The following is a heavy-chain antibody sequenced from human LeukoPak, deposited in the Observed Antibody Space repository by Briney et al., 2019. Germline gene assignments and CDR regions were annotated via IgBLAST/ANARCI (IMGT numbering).Heavy chain of an antibody. V-gene: IGHV3-30*04. CDR2: ISYDGSNK. J-gene: IGHJ4*02. CDR3: ARDQLAYSGYDTLFDY. CDR1: GFTFNSYA. Sequence: PGGSLRLSCAASGFTFNSYAIHWVRQAPGKGQEWVAVISYDGSNKYYADSVKGRFTISRDNSKNTLYLQLNSLRPEDTAVYYCARDQLAYSGYDTLFDYWGQGTLVTVSS. D-gene: IGHD5-12*01.